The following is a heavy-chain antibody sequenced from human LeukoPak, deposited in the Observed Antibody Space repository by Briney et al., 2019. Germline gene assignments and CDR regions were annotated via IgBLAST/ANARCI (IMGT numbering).Heavy chain of an antibody. CDR2: VTTTGTT. CDR1: GASICDGDYT. CDR3: ARGPTILDY. J-gene: IGHJ4*02. Sequence: SETLSLTCSVSGASICDGDYTWTWIRQPAGKGLAWIGRVTTTGTTNYNPSLKSRVTISLDTSKNLLFLQLKSLTAADTAIYYCARGPTILDYWGQGILVTVSS. D-gene: IGHD1-26*01. V-gene: IGHV4-61*02.